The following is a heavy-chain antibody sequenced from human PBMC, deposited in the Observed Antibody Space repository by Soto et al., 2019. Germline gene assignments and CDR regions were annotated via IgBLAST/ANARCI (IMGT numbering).Heavy chain of an antibody. CDR3: ATEAFGGHASCFDP. CDR2: ISAYNGNT. V-gene: IGHV1-18*01. D-gene: IGHD2-2*01. CDR1: GYIFTTYS. J-gene: IGHJ5*02. Sequence: QVQLVQSGTEVKKSGASVKVSCKSSGYIFTTYSIAWVRQAPGQGLEWMGWISAYNGNTNYAQQFQGRVTMTTDTSTNSAYMELRSMRSDDTAVYFCATEAFGGHASCFDPWGQGTLVTVYS.